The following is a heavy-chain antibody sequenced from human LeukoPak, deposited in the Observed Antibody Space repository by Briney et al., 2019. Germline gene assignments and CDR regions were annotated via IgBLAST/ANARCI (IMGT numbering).Heavy chain of an antibody. CDR1: GFTFSSYC. CDR2: ISYDRRKK. J-gene: IGHJ3*02. Sequence: GGSLRLSCAASGFTFSSYCIHWVRQGPSKGLYWPAVISYDRRKKYYTDSVKRRITISRDSSKNTLYLQIDRMSGEDTAVYYCEKDPRDSHGNWNAFYSWGQGTKVIVSS. CDR3: EKDPRDSHGNWNAFYS. D-gene: IGHD3-22*01. V-gene: IGHV3-30*18.